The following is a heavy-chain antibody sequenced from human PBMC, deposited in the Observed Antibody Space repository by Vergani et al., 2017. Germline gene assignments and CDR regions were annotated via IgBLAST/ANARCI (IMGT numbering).Heavy chain of an antibody. D-gene: IGHD2-21*02. V-gene: IGHV3-21*01. CDR3: ARAPWSVVVTAIVRHDAFDI. Sequence: EVQLLESGGGLVQPGGSLRLSCAASGFTFSSYSMNWVRQAPGKGLEWVSSISSSSSYIYYADSVKGRFTISRDNAKNSLYLQMNSLRAEDTAVYYCARAPWSVVVTAIVRHDAFDIWGQGTMVTVSS. CDR2: ISSSSSYI. J-gene: IGHJ3*02. CDR1: GFTFSSYS.